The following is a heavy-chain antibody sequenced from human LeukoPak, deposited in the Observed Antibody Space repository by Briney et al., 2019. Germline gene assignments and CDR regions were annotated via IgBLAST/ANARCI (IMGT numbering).Heavy chain of an antibody. D-gene: IGHD3-22*01. J-gene: IGHJ5*02. CDR1: GYTFTGYY. Sequence: ASVKVSCKAPGYTFTGYYMHWVRQAPGQGLEWMGWINPNSGGTNYAQKFQGRVTMTRDTSISTAYMELSRLRSDDTAVYYCARDRDYYDSSGYYVTWGQGTLVTVSS. V-gene: IGHV1-2*02. CDR2: INPNSGGT. CDR3: ARDRDYYDSSGYYVT.